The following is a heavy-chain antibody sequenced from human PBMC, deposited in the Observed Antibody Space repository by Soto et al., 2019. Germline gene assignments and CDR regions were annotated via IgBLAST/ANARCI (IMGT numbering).Heavy chain of an antibody. CDR3: AHRVLRTVFGLVTTTAIYFDF. CDR2: IYWDDDK. CDR1: GFSLTTSGVG. D-gene: IGHD3-3*01. Sequence: QITLNESGPTVVRPTETLTLTCRFSGFSLTTSGVGVGWIRQSPGKAPEWLALIYWDDDKRYSASLKSRLTITKDTSENPVVLTVSDLEPTDTATYYCAHRVLRTVFGLVTTTAIYFDFWGQGTPVAVSS. J-gene: IGHJ4*02. V-gene: IGHV2-5*02.